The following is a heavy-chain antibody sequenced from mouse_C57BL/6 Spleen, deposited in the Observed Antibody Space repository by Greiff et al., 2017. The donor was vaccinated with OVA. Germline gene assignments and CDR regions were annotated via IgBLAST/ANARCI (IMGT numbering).Heavy chain of an antibody. CDR2: IDPSVSYT. CDR3: ARSGDFDY. D-gene: IGHD3-1*01. J-gene: IGHJ2*01. Sequence: QVQLQQPGAELVMPGASVKLSCKASGYTFTSYWMHWVKQRPGQGLEWIGEIDPSVSYTNYNQKFKGKSTLTVDKSSSTAYMQLSSLTSEDSAVYYCARSGDFDYWGQGTTLTVSS. V-gene: IGHV1-69*01. CDR1: GYTFTSYW.